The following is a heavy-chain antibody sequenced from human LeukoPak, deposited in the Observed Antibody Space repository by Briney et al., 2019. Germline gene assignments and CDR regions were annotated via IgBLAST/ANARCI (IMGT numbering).Heavy chain of an antibody. D-gene: IGHD6-13*01. Sequence: GGSLRLSCAASGFTFSSYGMHWVRQAPGKGLEWVAFIRYDGSNKYYADSVKGRFTISRDNSKNTLYLQMNSLRAEDTAVYYCAKVEAAADSFDYWGQGTLVTVSS. V-gene: IGHV3-30*02. CDR1: GFTFSSYG. J-gene: IGHJ4*02. CDR2: IRYDGSNK. CDR3: AKVEAAADSFDY.